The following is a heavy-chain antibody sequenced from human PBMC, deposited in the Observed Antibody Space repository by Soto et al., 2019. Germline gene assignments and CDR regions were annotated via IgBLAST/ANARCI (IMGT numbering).Heavy chain of an antibody. CDR3: ARGILSYEGGDY. CDR2: TWYDGSDR. D-gene: IGHD3-16*01. Sequence: QVQLVESGGGVVQPGRSLRLSCAASGFTFSSYGMHWVRQAPGKGLEWVAVTWYDGSDRHYADSVKGRFTISRDNSKNTLYLQMSGLRAEDTAVYYCARGILSYEGGDYWGQGTLVTVSS. CDR1: GFTFSSYG. V-gene: IGHV3-33*01. J-gene: IGHJ4*02.